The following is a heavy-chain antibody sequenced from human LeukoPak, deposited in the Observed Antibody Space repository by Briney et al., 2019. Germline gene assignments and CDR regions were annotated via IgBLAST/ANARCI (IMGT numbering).Heavy chain of an antibody. J-gene: IGHJ4*02. CDR3: ARNNSNGFDF. V-gene: IGHV4-38-2*02. CDR1: GYSISGGYY. CDR2: IFRSVST. D-gene: IGHD6-19*01. Sequence: NPSETLSLTCTVSGYSISGGYYWGWIRQPPGKGLEWIGTIFRSVSTYYNPSLKSRVTTSVDTSKNQFSLKLSSVTAADTAVYYCARNNSNGFDFWSQGTLVTVSS.